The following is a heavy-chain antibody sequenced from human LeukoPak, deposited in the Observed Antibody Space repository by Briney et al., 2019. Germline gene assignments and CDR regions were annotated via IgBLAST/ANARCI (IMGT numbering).Heavy chain of an antibody. V-gene: IGHV3-7*01. CDR3: ARDVPPGYDSSGYYSIFDYYFDY. Sequence: PGGSLRLSCAASGFTFSSYWMSWVRQAPGKGLEWVANIKQDGSEKYYVDSVKGRFTISRDNAKNSLYLQMNSLRAEDTAVYYCARDVPPGYDSSGYYSIFDYYFDYWGQGTLVTVSS. J-gene: IGHJ4*02. D-gene: IGHD3-22*01. CDR2: IKQDGSEK. CDR1: GFTFSSYW.